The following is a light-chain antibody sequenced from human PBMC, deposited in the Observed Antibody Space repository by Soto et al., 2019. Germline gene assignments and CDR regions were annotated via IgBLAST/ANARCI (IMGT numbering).Light chain of an antibody. J-gene: IGKJ2*01. CDR1: QSVSSY. CDR2: DAS. V-gene: IGKV3-11*01. Sequence: EIVLTQSPATLSLSPGERATLSCRASQSVSSYLAWYQQKPGQAPRLLIYDASNRATGIPARFSGSGSGTDFTLTISSLEPEDFAVYYCQHRSTWPQTFGQGTKLEI. CDR3: QHRSTWPQT.